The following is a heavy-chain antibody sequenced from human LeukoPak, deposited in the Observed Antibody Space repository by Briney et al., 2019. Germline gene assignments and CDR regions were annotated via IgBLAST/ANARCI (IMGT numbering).Heavy chain of an antibody. CDR2: INAGNGNT. CDR1: GYTFTSYA. Sequence: GASVKVSCKASGYTFTSYAMHWVRQASGQRIEWMGWINAGNGNTKYSQKFQGRVTITRDTSASTAYMELSSLRSEDTAVYYCARERSVGATRYYFDYWGQGTLVTVSS. D-gene: IGHD1-26*01. J-gene: IGHJ4*02. V-gene: IGHV1-3*01. CDR3: ARERSVGATRYYFDY.